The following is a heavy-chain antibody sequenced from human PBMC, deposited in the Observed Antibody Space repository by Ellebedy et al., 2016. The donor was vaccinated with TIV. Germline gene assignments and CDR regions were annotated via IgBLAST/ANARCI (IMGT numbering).Heavy chain of an antibody. CDR3: ARDFERRIPAAGGMFYFDF. D-gene: IGHD6-13*01. Sequence: MPSETLSLTCVVSGGSFMKNWWSWVRQPPGKGLEWIGSFYYGGSAYYNPSLKSRVTMSLDTSKSQVSLKLSSVTAADTAVYYCARDFERRIPAAGGMFYFDFWGQGALVTVAS. J-gene: IGHJ4*02. V-gene: IGHV4/OR15-8*01. CDR2: FYYGGSA. CDR1: GGSFMKNW.